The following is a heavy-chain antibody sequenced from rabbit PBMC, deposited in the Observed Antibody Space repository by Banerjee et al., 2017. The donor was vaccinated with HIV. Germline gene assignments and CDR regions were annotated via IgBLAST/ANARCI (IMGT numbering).Heavy chain of an antibody. CDR2: IYTGSSGNT. CDR3: ARHNIGWGGDL. Sequence: EESGGDLVKPEGSLTLTCTASGFTLSSSHWICWVRQAPGKGLEWIACIYTGSSGNTNYASWAKGLFTISKTSSTTVTLQMTSLTAADTATYFGARHNIGWGGDLWGQGTLVTVS. D-gene: IGHD4-1*01. CDR1: GFTLSSSHW. V-gene: IGHV1S45*01. J-gene: IGHJ4*01.